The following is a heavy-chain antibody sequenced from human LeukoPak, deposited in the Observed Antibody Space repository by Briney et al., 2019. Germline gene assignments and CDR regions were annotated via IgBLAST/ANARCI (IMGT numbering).Heavy chain of an antibody. V-gene: IGHV4-59*08. D-gene: IGHD1-26*01. CDR3: ARRGFGGGRYFDY. J-gene: IGHJ4*02. Sequence: PSETLSLTCTVSGGSISSYYWSWIRQPPGKGLEWIGYIYYSGSTNYNPSLKSLVTISVDTSKNQFSLKLSSVTAADTAVYYCARRGFGGGRYFDYWGQGTLVTVSS. CDR1: GGSISSYY. CDR2: IYYSGST.